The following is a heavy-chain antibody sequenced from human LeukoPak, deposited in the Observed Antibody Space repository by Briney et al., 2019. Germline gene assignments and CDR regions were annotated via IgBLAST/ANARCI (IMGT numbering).Heavy chain of an antibody. CDR2: ITHSGST. V-gene: IGHV4-34*01. CDR1: GGSFSGYD. CDR3: ARGQDGGIEGDY. D-gene: IGHD4-23*01. Sequence: SETLSLTCAVYGGSFSGYDWSWIRQSPGKGLEWVGEITHSGSTKYNPSLKSRVTISVDTSKNQFSLKVSSVTVADTAVYYCARGQDGGIEGDYWGQGTLVTVSS. J-gene: IGHJ4*02.